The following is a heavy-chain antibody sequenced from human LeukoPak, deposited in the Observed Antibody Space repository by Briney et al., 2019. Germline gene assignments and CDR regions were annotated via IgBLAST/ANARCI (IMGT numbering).Heavy chain of an antibody. D-gene: IGHD6-19*01. J-gene: IGHJ3*02. CDR3: ARDPLPPLAVAGKMAEGAFDI. V-gene: IGHV3-30*02. CDR1: GFTFSSYG. Sequence: GGSLRLSCAASGFTFSSYGMHWVRQAPGKGLEWVAFIRYDGSNKYYADSVKGRFTISRDNSKNTLYLQMNSLRAEDTAVYYCARDPLPPLAVAGKMAEGAFDIWGQGTMVTVSS. CDR2: IRYDGSNK.